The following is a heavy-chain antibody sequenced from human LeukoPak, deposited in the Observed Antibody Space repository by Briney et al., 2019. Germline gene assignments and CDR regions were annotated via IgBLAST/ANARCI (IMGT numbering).Heavy chain of an antibody. CDR3: ATLNYGGKSNDAFDI. J-gene: IGHJ3*02. Sequence: PSQTLSLTCTVSGGSISTYYWTWIRQPPGKGLEWIGYIYYGGSTNYNPSLKSRVTISADTSKNRFSLKVSAVTAADTAVYYCATLNYGGKSNDAFDIWGQGTMVTVSS. V-gene: IGHV4-59*01. D-gene: IGHD4-23*01. CDR2: IYYGGST. CDR1: GGSISTYY.